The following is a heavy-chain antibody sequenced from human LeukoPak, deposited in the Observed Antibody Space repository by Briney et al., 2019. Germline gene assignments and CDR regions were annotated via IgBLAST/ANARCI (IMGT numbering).Heavy chain of an antibody. D-gene: IGHD5/OR15-5a*01. J-gene: IGHJ5*02. CDR3: ARESTEDRPGS. V-gene: IGHV3-30-3*01. CDR1: GFTFSSYA. CDR2: ISYDGSNK. Sequence: GGSLRLSCAASGFTFSSYAMHWVRQAPGKGLEWVAVISYDGSNKYYADSVKGRFTISRDNSKNTLYLQMSSLRAEDTAVYYCARESTEDRPGSWGQGTLVTVSS.